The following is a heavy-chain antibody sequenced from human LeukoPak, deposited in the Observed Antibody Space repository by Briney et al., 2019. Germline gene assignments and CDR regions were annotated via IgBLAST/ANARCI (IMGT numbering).Heavy chain of an antibody. J-gene: IGHJ4*02. V-gene: IGHV3-33*01. Sequence: PGGSLRLSCAASGFTFSSYGMHWVRQAPGKGLEWVAVIWYDGSNKYYADSVKGRFTISRDNSKNTLYLQMNSLRAEDTAVYYCARDDGEDYGDCWGQGTLVTVSS. CDR2: IWYDGSNK. CDR3: ARDDGEDYGDC. CDR1: GFTFSSYG.